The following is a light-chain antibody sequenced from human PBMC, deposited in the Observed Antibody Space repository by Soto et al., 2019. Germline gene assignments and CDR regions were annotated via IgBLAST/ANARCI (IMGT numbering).Light chain of an antibody. J-gene: IGKJ1*01. CDR2: AAS. CDR1: QSISDY. V-gene: IGKV1-39*01. Sequence: IQMTQSPSSLSASVGDRVTITCRASQSISDYVNWYQQKPGKAPKLLIYAASNLQSGVPSTFSGSGSGTEFTLTIASLQPDDFATYYCQQTLSVPRTFGLGTKVDIK. CDR3: QQTLSVPRT.